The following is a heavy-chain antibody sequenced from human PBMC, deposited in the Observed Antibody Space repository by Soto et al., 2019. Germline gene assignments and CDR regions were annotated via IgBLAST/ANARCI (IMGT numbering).Heavy chain of an antibody. CDR1: GFTFSSYA. CDR3: ARRGSGSYYDY. D-gene: IGHD1-26*01. J-gene: IGHJ4*02. CDR2: ISGSGGSM. V-gene: IGHV3-23*01. Sequence: EVQLLESGGGLVQPGGSLRLSCAASGFTFSSYAMRWVRQAPGKGLEWVSAISGSGGSMYYADSVKGRFTISRDNSKNTLYLQMNSVRAEDTAVYYCARRGSGSYYDYWGQGTLVTVSS.